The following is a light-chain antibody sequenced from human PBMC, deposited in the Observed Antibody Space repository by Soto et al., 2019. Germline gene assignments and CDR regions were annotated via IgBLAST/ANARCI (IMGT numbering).Light chain of an antibody. Sequence: EIVLTQSPGTLSLSPGERATLSCRARQSVSSSYLAWYQQKPGQAPRLLIYGASSRATGIPDRFSGSGSGTDFTHTISRLEPEGFAVYYCQQYGSSPPVTFGQGTRLEI. CDR3: QQYGSSPPVT. J-gene: IGKJ5*01. CDR1: QSVSSSY. V-gene: IGKV3-20*01. CDR2: GAS.